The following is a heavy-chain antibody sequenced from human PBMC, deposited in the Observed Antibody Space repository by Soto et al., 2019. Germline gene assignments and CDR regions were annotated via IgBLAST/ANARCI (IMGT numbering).Heavy chain of an antibody. D-gene: IGHD1-7*01. CDR3: ARLPRTGTIYFDY. J-gene: IGHJ4*02. CDR2: MNPNSGNK. Sequence: QVQLVQSGAEVKKPGASVKVSCKASGYTFTSYDINWVRQATGQGLEWMGWMNPNSGNKGYAQKFQGRATMTRNTSISTAYMELSSLRSEDRAVYYCARLPRTGTIYFDYWGQGTLVTVSS. CDR1: GYTFTSYD. V-gene: IGHV1-8*01.